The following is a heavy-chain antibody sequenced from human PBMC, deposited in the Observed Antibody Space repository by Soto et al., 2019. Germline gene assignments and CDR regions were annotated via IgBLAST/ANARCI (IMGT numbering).Heavy chain of an antibody. CDR2: IYHSGTT. Sequence: SETLAVTCAVSGASISNTDWWSWVRQPPGKGLEWIGEIYHSGTTNCDPSLKSRVTISLDKSKSLFSLTLTSLTAADTAVYYCAIPGTGDFDYWGQGTLVTVSS. J-gene: IGHJ4*02. CDR1: GASISNTDW. CDR3: AIPGTGDFDY. V-gene: IGHV4-4*02. D-gene: IGHD1-1*01.